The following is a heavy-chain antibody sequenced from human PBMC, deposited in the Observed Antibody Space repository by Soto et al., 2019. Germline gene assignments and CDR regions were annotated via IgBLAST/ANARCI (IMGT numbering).Heavy chain of an antibody. J-gene: IGHJ4*02. D-gene: IGHD3-10*01. CDR3: ARGIRRFGDHSYFDY. CDR1: GGSFSGYY. V-gene: IGHV4-34*01. CDR2: INHSGST. Sequence: PSETLSLTCAVYGGSFSGYYWSWIRQSPGKGLEWIGEINHSGSTNYNPSLKSRVTISVDTSKNQFSLKLSSVTAADTAVYYCARGIRRFGDHSYFDYWGQGTLVTVSS.